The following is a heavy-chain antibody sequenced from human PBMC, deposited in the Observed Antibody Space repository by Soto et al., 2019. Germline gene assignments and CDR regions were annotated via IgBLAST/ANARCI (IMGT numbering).Heavy chain of an antibody. V-gene: IGHV3-33*01. CDR1: GFTFSNHG. Sequence: QVQLVESGGGVVQTGRSLRLSCVASGFTFSNHGMHWVRQAPGKGLVWVTVIWYDASNMYYADSVKGRFIISRDNSKNTLYLEMTSLSDEDTAIYYCARDRGSRHLDYGGQGSLVVVSS. J-gene: IGHJ4*02. CDR2: IWYDASNM. CDR3: ARDRGSRHLDY. D-gene: IGHD1-26*01.